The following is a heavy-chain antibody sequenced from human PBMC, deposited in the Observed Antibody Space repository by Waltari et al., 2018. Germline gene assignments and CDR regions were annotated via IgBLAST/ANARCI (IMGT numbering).Heavy chain of an antibody. CDR1: GCTFIDVW. CDR2: IKSKAAGGTI. Sequence: EVQLVESGGGLVKPGGSVRLSCAASGCTFIDVWMTWVRQAPGKGLEWVGRIKSKAAGGTIEYAAPVEGRFTISRDDSKNTMYMQMNNLKTEDTAMYYCATVVKTPSGYDYWGQGTLVTVSS. CDR3: ATVVKTPSGYDY. J-gene: IGHJ4*02. V-gene: IGHV3-15*01. D-gene: IGHD3-9*01.